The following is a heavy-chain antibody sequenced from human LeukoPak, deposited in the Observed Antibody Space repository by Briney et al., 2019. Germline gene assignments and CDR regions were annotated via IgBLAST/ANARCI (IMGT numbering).Heavy chain of an antibody. Sequence: ASVQVSCKASGYTFSGYYMHWVRQAPGQGVEWMGWINPNTGGTNYAQKFQGRVTMTRDTSISTAYMELSRLRSDDTAVYYCAREEYYYGSGKPESNWFDPWGQGTLVTVSS. D-gene: IGHD3-10*01. J-gene: IGHJ5*02. CDR1: GYTFSGYY. CDR2: INPNTGGT. V-gene: IGHV1-2*02. CDR3: AREEYYYGSGKPESNWFDP.